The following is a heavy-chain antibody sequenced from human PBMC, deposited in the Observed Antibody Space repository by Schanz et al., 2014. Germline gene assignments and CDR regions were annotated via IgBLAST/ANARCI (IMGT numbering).Heavy chain of an antibody. CDR1: GGSISSGESY. J-gene: IGHJ4*02. CDR3: ARHGGYYDVLNSFDI. V-gene: IGHV4-39*01. Sequence: QLQLQESGPGLVKPSETLSLTCTVSGGSISSGESYWGWIRQSPEEGLQYIGSVYFSGLTAYSPSLKGRVTISGDTSKNQFSLMLTSVTAADTAVYFCARHGGYYDVLNSFDIWGQGTLVTVSS. D-gene: IGHD3-16*01. CDR2: VYFSGLT.